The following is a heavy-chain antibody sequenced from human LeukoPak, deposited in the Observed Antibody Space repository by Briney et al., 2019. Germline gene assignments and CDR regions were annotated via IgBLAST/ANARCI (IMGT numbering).Heavy chain of an antibody. J-gene: IGHJ4*02. D-gene: IGHD2-15*01. Sequence: PVGPPRLSCAASGLTASNNYMKWVRQAPGKGLEWPSLIYSGGSTYYTDSVQGRFTISRYNPKNPVYLQMNNLSAEDTAVYYCARDRHCSGGSCSGLWGQGTLVTVSS. V-gene: IGHV3-53*01. CDR2: IYSGGST. CDR1: GLTASNNY. CDR3: ARDRHCSGGSCSGL.